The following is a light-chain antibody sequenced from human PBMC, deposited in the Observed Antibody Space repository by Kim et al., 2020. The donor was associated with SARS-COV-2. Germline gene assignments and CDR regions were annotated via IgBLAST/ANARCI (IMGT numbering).Light chain of an antibody. Sequence: DIQMTQSPSSLSASVGDRVTITCQANQDINNFLNWYQQKPGKAPKVLIYDVSTLETGVPSRFSGSGSGTDFTFTISRLQPEAVATYYCQQFDSLPLTFGGGTKVEIK. CDR3: QQFDSLPLT. V-gene: IGKV1-33*01. CDR1: QDINNF. CDR2: DVS. J-gene: IGKJ4*01.